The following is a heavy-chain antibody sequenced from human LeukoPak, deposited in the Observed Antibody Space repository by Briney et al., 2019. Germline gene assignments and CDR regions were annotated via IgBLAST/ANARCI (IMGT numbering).Heavy chain of an antibody. CDR3: ARELYYYDSSGPWDYYGVDV. J-gene: IGHJ6*02. CDR2: INHSGST. D-gene: IGHD3-22*01. CDR1: GGSFSGYY. V-gene: IGHV4-34*01. Sequence: SETLSLTCAVYGGSFSGYYWSWIRQPPGKGLEWIGEINHSGSTNYNPSLKSRVTISVDTSKNQFSLKLSSVTAADTAVYYCARELYYYDSSGPWDYYGVDVWGQGTTVTVSS.